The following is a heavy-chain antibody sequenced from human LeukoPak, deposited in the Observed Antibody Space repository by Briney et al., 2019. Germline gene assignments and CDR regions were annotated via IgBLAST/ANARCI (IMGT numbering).Heavy chain of an antibody. CDR2: INSDGSST. CDR1: GFTFSSYW. CDR3: TKERRRDDILTGSFSD. V-gene: IGHV3-74*03. Sequence: GGSLRLSCVASGFTFSSYWMHWVRQVPGKGLVWVSVINSDGSSTTYADSVKGRFTISRDNAQNTLYLQMNSLRAEDTAVYYCTKERRRDDILTGSFSDWGQGILVTVSS. D-gene: IGHD3-9*01. J-gene: IGHJ4*02.